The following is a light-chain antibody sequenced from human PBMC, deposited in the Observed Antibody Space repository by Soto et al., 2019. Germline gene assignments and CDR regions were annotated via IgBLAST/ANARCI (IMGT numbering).Light chain of an antibody. CDR3: PLYYSGPWV. CDR2: DTS. V-gene: IGLV7-43*01. Sequence: QTVVTQEPSLTVSPGGTVTLTCASNSGPVTSGHYPNWFQQKPGQAPRALIHDTSNKHSWTPARFSGSLLGGKAALTLSGVQPEDEAEYYCPLYYSGPWVFGGGTKLTVL. CDR1: SGPVTSGHY. J-gene: IGLJ3*02.